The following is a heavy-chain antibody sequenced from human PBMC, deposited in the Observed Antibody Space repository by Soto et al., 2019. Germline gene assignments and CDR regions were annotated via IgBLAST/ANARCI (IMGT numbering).Heavy chain of an antibody. CDR2: INPNSGGT. D-gene: IGHD3-10*01. CDR3: ARGRRVYGSGRNWFDP. V-gene: IGHV1-2*02. CDR1: GYTFTGYY. J-gene: IGHJ5*02. Sequence: GASVKVSGKASGYTFTGYYMHWVRQAPGQGLEWMGWINPNSGGTNYAQKFQGRVTMTRDTSISTAYMELSRLRSDDTAVYYCARGRRVYGSGRNWFDPWGQGTLVTVSS.